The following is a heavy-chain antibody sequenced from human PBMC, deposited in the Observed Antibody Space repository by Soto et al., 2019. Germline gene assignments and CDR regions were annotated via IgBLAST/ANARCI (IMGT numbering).Heavy chain of an antibody. CDR1: GFTFTDYY. Sequence: QVQLVQSGAELKKPGASLKVSCITSGFTFTDYYMHWVRQAPGQGLEWMGWLNGYSGGTKYVPRFQGRVTMTRDTSTNTVFMGLSDLLSDDTATYYCVRGNAHYYNGVDVWGQGTAVTVSS. CDR2: LNGYSGGT. J-gene: IGHJ6*02. D-gene: IGHD1-1*01. V-gene: IGHV1-2*02. CDR3: VRGNAHYYNGVDV.